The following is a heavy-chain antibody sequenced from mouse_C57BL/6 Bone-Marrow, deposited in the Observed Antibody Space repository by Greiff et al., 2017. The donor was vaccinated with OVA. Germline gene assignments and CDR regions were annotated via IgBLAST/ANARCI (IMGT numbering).Heavy chain of an antibody. CDR1: GYTFTTYP. J-gene: IGHJ1*03. CDR2: FHPYNDDT. D-gene: IGHD1-1*01. Sequence: VQVVESGAELVKPGASVKMSCKASGYTFTTYPIEWMKQNHGKSLEWIGNFHPYNDDTKYNEKFKGKATLTVEKSSSTVYLELSRLTSDDSAVYYCARGYYGSSYLWYFDVWGTGTTVTVSS. CDR3: ARGYYGSSYLWYFDV. V-gene: IGHV1-47*01.